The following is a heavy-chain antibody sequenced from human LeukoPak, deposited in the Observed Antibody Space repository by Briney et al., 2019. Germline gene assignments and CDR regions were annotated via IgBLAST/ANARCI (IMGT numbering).Heavy chain of an antibody. D-gene: IGHD1-14*01. J-gene: IGHJ3*02. CDR2: IYYSGST. V-gene: IGHV4-59*01. CDR1: GGSISSYY. CDR3: ARRTYTAFFNI. Sequence: SETLSLTCTAAGGSISSYYWSWIRQPPGKGLEWIGYIYYSGSTNYNPSLKSRVTISVDTSKNQFSLKLSSVTAADTAVYYCARRTYTAFFNIWGQGTMVTVSS.